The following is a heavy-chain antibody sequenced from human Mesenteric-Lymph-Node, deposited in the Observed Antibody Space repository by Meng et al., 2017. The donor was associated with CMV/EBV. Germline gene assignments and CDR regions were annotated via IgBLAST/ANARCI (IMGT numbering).Heavy chain of an antibody. V-gene: IGHV3-7*04. Sequence: GESLKISCAASGFTFSSYWMSWVRQAPGKGLEWVANIKQDGSEKYYVDSVKGRFTISRDNAKNSLYLQMNSLRAEDTAVYYCARAPVSVDTAMVTSGVYYFDYWGQGTLVTVSS. CDR1: GFTFSSYW. J-gene: IGHJ4*02. D-gene: IGHD5-18*01. CDR3: ARAPVSVDTAMVTSGVYYFDY. CDR2: IKQDGSEK.